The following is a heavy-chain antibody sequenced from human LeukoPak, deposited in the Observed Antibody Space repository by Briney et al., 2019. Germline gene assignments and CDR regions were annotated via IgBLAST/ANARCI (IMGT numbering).Heavy chain of an antibody. CDR2: FNPEDGET. V-gene: IGHV1-24*01. D-gene: IGHD6-13*01. J-gene: IGHJ6*02. Sequence: ASVRVSCKVSGYSLSDSSMHWVRQAPGKGLEWMGTFNPEDGETIYAQKFQGRVTMTEDTSIDTAYLDLSSLRSEDTAVYYCARFWYSSSWYIGDYYYYGMDVWGQGTTVTVSS. CDR1: GYSLSDSS. CDR3: ARFWYSSSWYIGDYYYYGMDV.